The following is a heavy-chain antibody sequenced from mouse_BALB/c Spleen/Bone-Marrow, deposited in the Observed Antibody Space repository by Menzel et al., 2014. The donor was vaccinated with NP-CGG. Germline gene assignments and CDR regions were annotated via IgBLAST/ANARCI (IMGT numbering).Heavy chain of an antibody. V-gene: IGHV1-69*02. D-gene: IGHD1-1*01. Sequence: VQLQQSGAELVRPGASVKLSCRASGYTFTSYWINWVKQRPGQGLEWIGNIYPSDSYTNYNQRFKDKATLTVDKSSSTAYMQLSSPTSEDSAVYYCTRYGNSYYYAMDYWGQGTSVTVSS. J-gene: IGHJ4*01. CDR2: IYPSDSYT. CDR3: TRYGNSYYYAMDY. CDR1: GYTFTSYW.